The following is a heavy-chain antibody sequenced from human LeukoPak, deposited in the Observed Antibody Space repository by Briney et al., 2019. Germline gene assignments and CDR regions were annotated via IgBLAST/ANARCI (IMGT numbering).Heavy chain of an antibody. Sequence: GGSLRLSCAASRFTFSSYTIHWVRQAPGKGLEWVAVISYDGNNKYYADSVKGRFTISRDSSKNTLYLQMNSLRAEDTAVYYCARDGPYYDVLTGYPPFDYWGQGTPVTVSS. D-gene: IGHD3-9*01. CDR3: ARDGPYYDVLTGYPPFDY. V-gene: IGHV3-30-3*01. CDR2: ISYDGNNK. J-gene: IGHJ4*02. CDR1: RFTFSSYT.